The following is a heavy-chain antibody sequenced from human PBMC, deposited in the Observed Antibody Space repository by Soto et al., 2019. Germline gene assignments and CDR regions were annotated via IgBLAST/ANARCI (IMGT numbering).Heavy chain of an antibody. D-gene: IGHD6-13*01. CDR3: ASEHGPTIATGSSGDDAFDI. V-gene: IGHV3-48*03. CDR2: ISSSGSRI. CDR1: GFTFSSYE. Sequence: EVQLVESGGGLVQPGGSLRLSCVASGFTFSSYEMNWVRQAPGKGLEWVSYISSSGSRIYYADSVKGRFTISRDNAKNSLYLQMNSLRAEDTAVYYCASEHGPTIATGSSGDDAFDIWGQGTMLTVSS. J-gene: IGHJ3*02.